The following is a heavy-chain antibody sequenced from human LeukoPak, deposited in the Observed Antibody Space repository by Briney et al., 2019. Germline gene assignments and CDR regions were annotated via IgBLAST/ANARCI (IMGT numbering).Heavy chain of an antibody. D-gene: IGHD3-10*01. CDR1: GGSFSGYY. CDR3: ARGGTMIRGVIPRDY. CDR2: INHGGST. J-gene: IGHJ4*02. Sequence: SETLSLTCAVYGGSFSGYYWNWIRKPPGKGLEWIGEINHGGSTNYNPSLKSRVTISVDTSKNQFSLNLSSVTAADTAVYYCARGGTMIRGVIPRDYWGQGTLVTVSS. V-gene: IGHV4-34*01.